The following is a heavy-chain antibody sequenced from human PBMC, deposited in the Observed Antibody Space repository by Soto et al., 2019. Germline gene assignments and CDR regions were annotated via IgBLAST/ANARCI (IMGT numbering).Heavy chain of an antibody. CDR3: AKQKWELYDY. J-gene: IGHJ4*02. Sequence: EVQLVESGGGLVQPGRSLRLSCAASGFTFDDYAMHWVRQAPGKGLEWVSGISWNSGSIGYADSVKGRFTISRDNAKNSLYLQMNSLRAEDTALYYCAKQKWELYDYWGQGTLVTVSS. D-gene: IGHD1-26*01. V-gene: IGHV3-9*01. CDR2: ISWNSGSI. CDR1: GFTFDDYA.